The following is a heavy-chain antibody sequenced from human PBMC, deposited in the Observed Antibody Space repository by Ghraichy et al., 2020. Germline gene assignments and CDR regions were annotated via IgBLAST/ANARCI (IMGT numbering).Heavy chain of an antibody. J-gene: IGHJ6*02. CDR1: GGSISSYY. Sequence: SETLSLTCSVSGGSISSYYWSWIRQPAGKGLEWIWRMYTSGGTNYNPSLKSRVTICVDTSKKKFFLKLSSVTAADTAVYYCAARDNRASGIGTYGMDVWGQGTTVTVSS. V-gene: IGHV4-4*07. D-gene: IGHD1-1*01. CDR3: AARDNRASGIGTYGMDV. CDR2: MYTSGGT.